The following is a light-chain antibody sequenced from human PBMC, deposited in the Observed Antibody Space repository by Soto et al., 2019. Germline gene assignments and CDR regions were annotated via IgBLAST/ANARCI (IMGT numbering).Light chain of an antibody. Sequence: EIVLTQSPGTLSLSPGERATLSCRASQSVSSIYLAWYQQKPGQTPRLLIYGASSRATGIPDRFSGGGSGTDFTLTISRLEPEDFAMYYCLQYDRSSGYTFGRGTNLEIK. J-gene: IGKJ2*01. CDR1: QSVSSIY. V-gene: IGKV3-20*01. CDR3: LQYDRSSGYT. CDR2: GAS.